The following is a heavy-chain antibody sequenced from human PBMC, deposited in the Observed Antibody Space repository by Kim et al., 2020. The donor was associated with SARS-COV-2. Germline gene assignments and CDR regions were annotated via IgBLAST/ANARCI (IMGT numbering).Heavy chain of an antibody. Sequence: WYNDYAVSVKSRITINPDTSKNQFSLQLNSVTPEDTAVYYCARGVARVDYWGQGTLVTVSS. CDR2: WYN. J-gene: IGHJ4*02. V-gene: IGHV6-1*01. D-gene: IGHD2-15*01. CDR3: ARGVARVDY.